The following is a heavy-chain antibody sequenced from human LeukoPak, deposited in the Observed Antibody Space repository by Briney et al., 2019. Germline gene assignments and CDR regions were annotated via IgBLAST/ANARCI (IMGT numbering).Heavy chain of an antibody. Sequence: PSETLSLTCAVYGGSFSGYYWSWIRQPPGKGLEWVSAISGSGGSTYYADSVKGRFTISRDNSKNTLYLQMNSLRAEDTAVYYCAKREARTFDYWGQGTLVTVSS. CDR1: GGSFSGYY. CDR2: ISGSGGST. J-gene: IGHJ4*02. D-gene: IGHD1-26*01. V-gene: IGHV3-23*01. CDR3: AKREARTFDY.